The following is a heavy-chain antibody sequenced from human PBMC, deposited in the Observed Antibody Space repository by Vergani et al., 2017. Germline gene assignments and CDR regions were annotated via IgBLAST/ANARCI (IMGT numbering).Heavy chain of an antibody. Sequence: QVQLVQSGAEVKKPGSSVKVSCKASGGTFSSYAISWVRQAPGQGLEWMGRIIPIFGTANYAQKFQGRVTITADESTSTAYMELSSLRPEDTAVYYCARGGHYDILTGYSSYYYYYMDVWGKGTTVTVSS. CDR2: IIPIFGTA. CDR1: GGTFSSYA. V-gene: IGHV1-69*15. CDR3: ARGGHYDILTGYSSYYYYYMDV. D-gene: IGHD3-9*01. J-gene: IGHJ6*03.